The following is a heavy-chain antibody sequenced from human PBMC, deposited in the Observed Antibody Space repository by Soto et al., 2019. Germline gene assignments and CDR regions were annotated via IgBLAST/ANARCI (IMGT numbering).Heavy chain of an antibody. Sequence: SETLSLTCTVSGGSISSSSYYWGWIRQPPGKGLEWIGSIYYSGSTYYNPSLKSRVTISVDTSKNQFSLKLSSVTAADTAVYYCASGRGYSGYDSIWDYWGQGTLVTVSS. CDR1: GGSISSSSYY. CDR2: IYYSGST. J-gene: IGHJ4*02. V-gene: IGHV4-39*07. D-gene: IGHD5-12*01. CDR3: ASGRGYSGYDSIWDY.